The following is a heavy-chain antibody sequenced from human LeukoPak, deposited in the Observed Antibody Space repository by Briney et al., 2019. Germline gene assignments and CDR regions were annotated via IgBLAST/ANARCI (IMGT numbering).Heavy chain of an antibody. CDR2: IYYSGST. V-gene: IGHV4-59*01. D-gene: IGHD2-15*01. CDR3: ARDRCSGGSCHSDY. Sequence: SETLSLTCTVPGGSMSSYYWSWIRQPPGKGLVWLGYIYYSGSTNYNPSLKSRVTISVDTAKNQFSLKLSSVTAADTAVYYCARDRCSGGSCHSDYWGQGTLVTVSS. CDR1: GGSMSSYY. J-gene: IGHJ4*02.